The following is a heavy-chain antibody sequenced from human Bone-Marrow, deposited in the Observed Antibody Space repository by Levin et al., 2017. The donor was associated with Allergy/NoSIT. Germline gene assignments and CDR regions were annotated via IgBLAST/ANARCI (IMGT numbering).Heavy chain of an antibody. CDR3: ARDWALVASGTFYY. D-gene: IGHD3-10*01. Sequence: GGSLRLSCLASGFPFSSYWMTWVRQAPGKGLEWVANLNQDGSEKNFVDSVKGRFTISRDNAKNSLYLQLNSVRVEDTAVYYCARDWALVASGTFYYWGQGTPVTVSS. J-gene: IGHJ4*02. V-gene: IGHV3-7*04. CDR2: LNQDGSEK. CDR1: GFPFSSYW.